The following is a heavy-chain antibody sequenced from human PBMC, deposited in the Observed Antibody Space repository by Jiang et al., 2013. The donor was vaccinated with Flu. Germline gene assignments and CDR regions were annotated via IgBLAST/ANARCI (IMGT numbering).Heavy chain of an antibody. CDR3: AILVGAAIGTFDV. Sequence: SGTLSLSCTVSGGSINSGDHYWGWVRQPPGKGLDWVGSLYSSGSTFYNPSLRRRVSISLDTSKNQFSLELTSVTAADTAIYYCAILVGAAIGTFDVWGHGTMVTVSS. V-gene: IGHV4-39*07. CDR1: GGSINSGDHY. J-gene: IGHJ3*01. CDR2: LYSSGST. D-gene: IGHD1-26*01.